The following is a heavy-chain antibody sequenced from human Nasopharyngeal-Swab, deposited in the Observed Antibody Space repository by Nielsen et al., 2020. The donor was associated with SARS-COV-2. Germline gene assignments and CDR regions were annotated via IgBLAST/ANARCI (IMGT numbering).Heavy chain of an antibody. CDR1: GFTFSSYG. V-gene: IGHV3-33*01. CDR3: ARDRCSSTSCPNTGGTWFDP. CDR2: IWYDGSNK. Sequence: GESLKISCAASGFTFSSYGMHWVRQAPGKGLEWVAVIWYDGSNKYYADSVKGRFTISRDNSKNTLYLQMNSLRAEDTAVYYCARDRCSSTSCPNTGGTWFDPWGQGTLVTVSS. J-gene: IGHJ5*02. D-gene: IGHD2-2*01.